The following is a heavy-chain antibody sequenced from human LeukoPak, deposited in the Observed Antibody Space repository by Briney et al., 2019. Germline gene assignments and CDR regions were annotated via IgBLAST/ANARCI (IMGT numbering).Heavy chain of an antibody. J-gene: IGHJ6*02. CDR3: AKDLLGYYGMDV. CDR1: GFTFRDYT. D-gene: IGHD3-10*01. V-gene: IGHV3-23*01. Sequence: GGSLRLSCAASGFTFRDYTMNWVRQTPGKGLEWVSAISGSGGSTYYADSVKGRFTISRDNSKNTLYLQMNSLRVEDTAVYYCAKDLLGYYGMDVWGLGTTVTVSS. CDR2: ISGSGGST.